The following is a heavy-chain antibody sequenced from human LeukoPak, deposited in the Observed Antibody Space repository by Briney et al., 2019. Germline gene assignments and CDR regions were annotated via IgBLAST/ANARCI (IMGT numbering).Heavy chain of an antibody. Sequence: GGSLRLSCAASGFTFSSYAMSWVRQAPGKGLEWVSAISGSGGSTYYADSVKGRFTISRDDAKTSLYLLMHDLTVEDTAMYYCVRGIRSSSTFDYWGQGTLVTVSS. J-gene: IGHJ4*02. CDR3: VRGIRSSSTFDY. D-gene: IGHD3-10*01. CDR1: GFTFSSYA. V-gene: IGHV3-23*01. CDR2: ISGSGGST.